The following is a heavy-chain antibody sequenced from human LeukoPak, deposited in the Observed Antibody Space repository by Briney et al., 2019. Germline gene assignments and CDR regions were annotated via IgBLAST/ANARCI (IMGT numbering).Heavy chain of an antibody. CDR3: ARDQDYYDSSGYDYFDY. Sequence: GGSLRLSCAAFGFNFRTYSMNWVRQAPGKGLEWVSSISSSSTYIYYADSVKGRFTISRDDAQNSLNLQMNSLRAEDTAVYYCARDQDYYDSSGYDYFDYWGQGSLVTVSS. CDR2: ISSSSTYI. CDR1: GFNFRTYS. D-gene: IGHD3-22*01. J-gene: IGHJ4*02. V-gene: IGHV3-21*01.